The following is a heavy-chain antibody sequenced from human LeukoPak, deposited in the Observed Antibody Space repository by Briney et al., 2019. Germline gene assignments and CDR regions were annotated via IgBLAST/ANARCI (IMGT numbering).Heavy chain of an antibody. J-gene: IGHJ4*02. CDR3: AKDGDGYNSHFDY. D-gene: IGHD5-24*01. Sequence: GGSLTLSCAASGFTFSSYGMHWVRQAPGKGLEWVAVISYDGSNKYYADSVKGRFTISRDNSKNTLYLQMNSLRAEDTAVYYCAKDGDGYNSHFDYWGQGTLVTVSS. V-gene: IGHV3-30*18. CDR2: ISYDGSNK. CDR1: GFTFSSYG.